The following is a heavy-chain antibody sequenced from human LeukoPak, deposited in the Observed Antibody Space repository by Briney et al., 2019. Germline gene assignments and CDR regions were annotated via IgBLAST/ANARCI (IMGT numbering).Heavy chain of an antibody. CDR2: IIPILGIA. Sequence: SVKVSCKASGGTFSSYTISWVRQAPGQGLEWMGRIIPILGIANYAQKFQGRVTITADKSTSTAYMELSSLRFEDTAVYYCARDHYGDYEFDYWGQGTLVTVSS. D-gene: IGHD4-17*01. V-gene: IGHV1-69*04. J-gene: IGHJ4*02. CDR3: ARDHYGDYEFDY. CDR1: GGTFSSYT.